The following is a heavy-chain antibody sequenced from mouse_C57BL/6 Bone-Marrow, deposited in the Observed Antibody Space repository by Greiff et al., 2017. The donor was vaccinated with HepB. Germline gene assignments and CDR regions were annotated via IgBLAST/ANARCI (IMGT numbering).Heavy chain of an antibody. D-gene: IGHD1-1*01. CDR2: IYPRDGST. V-gene: IGHV1-78*01. J-gene: IGHJ2*01. CDR1: GYTFTDHT. CDR3: ARTYYYGSSYFDY. Sequence: VQVVESDAELVKPGASVKISCKVSGYTFTDHTIHWMKQRPEQGLEWIGYIYPRDGSTKYNEKFKGKATLTADKSSSTAYMQLNSLTSEDSAVYFCARTYYYGSSYFDYWGQGTTLTVSS.